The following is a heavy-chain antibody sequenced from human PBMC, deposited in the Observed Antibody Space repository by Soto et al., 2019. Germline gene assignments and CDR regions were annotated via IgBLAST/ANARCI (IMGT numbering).Heavy chain of an antibody. CDR1: VYSFTSYC. V-gene: IGHV5-51*01. CDR2: IYPGDSDT. J-gene: IGHJ6*02. D-gene: IGHD4-17*01. Sequence: GDSLKISCKGSVYSFTSYCIGWVRQMPGKGLEWMWIIYPGDSDTRYSPSFQGQVTISADKSISAAYLQWSSLKASDTAMYYCAILTTVTNYYYYYGMDVWGQGTTVTVSS. CDR3: AILTTVTNYYYYYGMDV.